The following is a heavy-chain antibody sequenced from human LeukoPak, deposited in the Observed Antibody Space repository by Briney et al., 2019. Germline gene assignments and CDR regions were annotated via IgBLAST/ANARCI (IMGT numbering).Heavy chain of an antibody. CDR3: AKDRYDSSGYSTPYFDY. V-gene: IGHV3-23*01. D-gene: IGHD3-22*01. J-gene: IGHJ4*02. CDR2: ISGSGGST. Sequence: PGGSLRLSCAASGFTFSSYGMSWVRQAPGKGLEWVSAISGSGGSTYYADSVKGRFTISRDNSKNTLYLQMNSLRAEDTAVYYCAKDRYDSSGYSTPYFDYWGQGTLVTVSS. CDR1: GFTFSSYG.